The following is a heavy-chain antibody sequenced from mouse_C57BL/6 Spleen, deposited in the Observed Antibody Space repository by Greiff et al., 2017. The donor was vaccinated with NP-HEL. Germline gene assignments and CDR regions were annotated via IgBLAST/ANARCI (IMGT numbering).Heavy chain of an antibody. J-gene: IGHJ2*01. CDR1: GFNITDYY. Sequence: VQLQQSGAELVKPGASVKLSCTASGFNITDYYMHWVKQRTEQGLEWIGRIDPEDGETKYAPKFQGKATITADTSSNTAYLQLSSLTSEDTAVYYCARSVDYDYYFDYWGQGTTLTGSS. D-gene: IGHD2-4*01. CDR3: ARSVDYDYYFDY. V-gene: IGHV14-2*01. CDR2: IDPEDGET.